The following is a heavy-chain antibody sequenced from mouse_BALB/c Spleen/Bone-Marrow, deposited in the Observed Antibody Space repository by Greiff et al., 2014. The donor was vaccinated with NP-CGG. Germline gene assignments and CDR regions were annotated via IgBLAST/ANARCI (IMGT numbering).Heavy chain of an antibody. V-gene: IGHV5-6-3*01. CDR2: IYSNGGST. J-gene: IGHJ2*01. D-gene: IGHD2-3*01. Sequence: VQLKQSGGGLVQPGGSLKLSCAASGFTFSSYGMPWVRQTPDKRLELVGSIYSNGGSTYYTDSLKGRFTISRDNAKNTLSLQMSSQKSEDTAVYYWARGNDGDYVDYFDYWGQGTPLTVSS. CDR3: ARGNDGDYVDYFDY. CDR1: GFTFSSYG.